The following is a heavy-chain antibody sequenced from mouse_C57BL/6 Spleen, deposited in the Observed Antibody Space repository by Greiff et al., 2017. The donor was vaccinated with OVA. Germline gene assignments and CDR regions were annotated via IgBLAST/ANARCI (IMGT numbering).Heavy chain of an antibody. CDR1: GYSITSGYD. D-gene: IGHD2-4*01. V-gene: IGHV3-1*01. CDR2: ISYSGST. Sequence: EVQLQQSGPGMVKPSQSLSLTCTVTGYSITSGYDWHWIRHFPGNKLEWMGYISYSGSTNYNPSLKSRISITHDTSKNHFFLKLNSVTTEDTATYYCARDGRLRPFAYWGQGTLVTVSA. CDR3: ARDGRLRPFAY. J-gene: IGHJ3*01.